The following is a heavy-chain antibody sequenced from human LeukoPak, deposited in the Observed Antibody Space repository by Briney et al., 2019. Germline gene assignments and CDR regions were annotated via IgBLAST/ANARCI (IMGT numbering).Heavy chain of an antibody. CDR3: AKGPMGRWLLFD. CDR1: GFTFSSYW. CDR2: ISWNSGSI. Sequence: GGSLRLSCAASGFTFSSYWMSWVRQAPGKGLEWVSGISWNSGSINYADSVKGRFTISRDNAKNSLYPQMNSPRTEDTALYYCAKGPMGRWLLFDWGQGTLVTVSS. J-gene: IGHJ4*02. V-gene: IGHV3-9*01. D-gene: IGHD3-3*01.